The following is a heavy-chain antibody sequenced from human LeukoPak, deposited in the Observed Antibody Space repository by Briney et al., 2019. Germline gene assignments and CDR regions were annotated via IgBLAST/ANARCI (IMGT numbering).Heavy chain of an antibody. CDR3: ARGVVAAAGRAFDF. D-gene: IGHD6-13*01. V-gene: IGHV4-30-4*07. J-gene: IGHJ4*02. CDR1: GGSISSGGYS. Sequence: PSQTLSLTCAVSGGSISSGGYSWSWIRQPPGKGLEWIGYIYYSGSTYHNPSLKSRVTISLDTSKNQFSLKLSSVTAADTAVYYCARGVVAAAGRAFDFWGQGTLVTVSS. CDR2: IYYSGST.